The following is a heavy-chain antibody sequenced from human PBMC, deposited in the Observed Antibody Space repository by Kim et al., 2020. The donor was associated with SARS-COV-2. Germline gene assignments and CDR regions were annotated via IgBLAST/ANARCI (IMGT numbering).Heavy chain of an antibody. J-gene: IGHJ4*02. Sequence: RYSPSFQGQVTISADKSINTAYLQWSGLKASDTAIYYCARLRREGSGWYDYWGQGTLVTVSS. V-gene: IGHV5-51*01. CDR3: ARLRREGSGWYDY. D-gene: IGHD6-19*01.